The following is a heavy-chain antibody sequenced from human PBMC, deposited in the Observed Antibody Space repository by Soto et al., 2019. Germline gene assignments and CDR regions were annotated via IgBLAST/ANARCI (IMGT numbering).Heavy chain of an antibody. CDR2: INPILSMS. J-gene: IGHJ4*02. CDR1: GDTFSFYT. D-gene: IGHD3-10*01. CDR3: ATNYGSGYRAFDY. Sequence: QVQLVQSGAEVKKPGSSVKVSCKASGDTFSFYTINWVRQAPGLGLEWMGRINPILSMSNYAQKFQGRVTITADKSTSTAYRDLISLRSDDTALYYGATNYGSGYRAFDYWGQGALGTVSS. V-gene: IGHV1-69*02.